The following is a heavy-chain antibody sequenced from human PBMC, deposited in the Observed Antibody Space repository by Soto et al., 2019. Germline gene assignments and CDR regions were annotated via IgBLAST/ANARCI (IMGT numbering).Heavy chain of an antibody. CDR1: GGSISSHY. D-gene: IGHD3-10*01. Sequence: SETLSLTCTVSGGSISSHYWNRIRQPPGKGLEWIGFVYYSGSTNYNPSLQSRVTILVDRSKNQFSLKLSSVTAADTAVYYCARDPGRGTTPFDSWGPGTLVTVSS. CDR3: ARDPGRGTTPFDS. CDR2: VYYSGST. V-gene: IGHV4-59*11. J-gene: IGHJ4*02.